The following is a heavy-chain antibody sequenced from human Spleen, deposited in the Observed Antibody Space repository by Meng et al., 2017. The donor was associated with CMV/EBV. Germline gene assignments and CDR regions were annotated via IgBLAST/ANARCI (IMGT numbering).Heavy chain of an antibody. V-gene: IGHV3-30*02. CDR2: IRYDGSNK. D-gene: IGHD2-2*01. CDR3: AKNRGFVVVPAAIDY. Sequence: GGSLRLSCAGSGFTFSSYGMHWVRQAPGKGLEWVAFIRYDGSNKYYADSVKGRFTISRDNSKNTLYLQMNSLRAEDTAVYYCAKNRGFVVVPAAIDYWGQGTLVTVSS. J-gene: IGHJ4*02. CDR1: GFTFSSYG.